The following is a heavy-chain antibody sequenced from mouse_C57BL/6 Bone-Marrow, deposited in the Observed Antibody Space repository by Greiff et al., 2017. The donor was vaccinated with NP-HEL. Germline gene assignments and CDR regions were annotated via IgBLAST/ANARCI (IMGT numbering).Heavy chain of an antibody. CDR3: TTYDGYYDSAMDY. J-gene: IGHJ4*01. CDR1: GFNIKDDY. V-gene: IGHV14-4*01. D-gene: IGHD2-3*01. CDR2: IDPENGDT. Sequence: EVQLQESGAELVRPGASVKLSCTASGFNIKDDYMHWVKQRPEQGLEWIGWIDPENGDTEYASKFQGKATITADTSSNTAYLQLSSLTSEDTAVYYCTTYDGYYDSAMDYWGQGTSVTVSS.